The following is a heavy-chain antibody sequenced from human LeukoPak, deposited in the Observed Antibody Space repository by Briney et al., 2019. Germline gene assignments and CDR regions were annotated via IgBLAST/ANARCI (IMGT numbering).Heavy chain of an antibody. J-gene: IGHJ4*02. CDR1: GFTFSSYW. Sequence: SGGSLRLSCAASGFTFSSYWMSWVRQAPGKGLEWVANIKQDGSETYYADSVKGRFTMSRDNGKNSLDLQMNSLRAEDTAVYYCARPELPGWSVLSDFWGQGTLVTVSS. D-gene: IGHD2-15*01. V-gene: IGHV3-7*01. CDR2: IKQDGSET. CDR3: ARPELPGWSVLSDF.